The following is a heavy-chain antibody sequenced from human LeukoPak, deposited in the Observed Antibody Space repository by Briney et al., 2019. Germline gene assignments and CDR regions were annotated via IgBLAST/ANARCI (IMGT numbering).Heavy chain of an antibody. J-gene: IGHJ4*02. CDR2: ISAYNGNT. V-gene: IGHV1-18*01. CDR1: GYTFTSYG. CDR3: ARVVEFHDYVWGSYRYWDS. Sequence: ASVKVSCKASGYTFTSYGISWVRQAPGQGLEWMGWISAYNGNTNYAQMLQGRLTMTTDTSTSTAYMELRSLRSDDTAVYYCARVVEFHDYVWGSYRYWDSWGQGTLVTVSS. D-gene: IGHD3-16*02.